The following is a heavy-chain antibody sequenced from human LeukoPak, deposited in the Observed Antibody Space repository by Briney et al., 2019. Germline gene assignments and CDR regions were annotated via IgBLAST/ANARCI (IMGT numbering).Heavy chain of an antibody. Sequence: GGSLRLSCAASGFTFSNYWMHWVRQAPGKGLVWVSRINSDGSTTIYADSVKGRFTISRDNAKSTLYLQMSSLRAEDTAVYYCARPGDGFDYWGQGTLVTVSS. CDR1: GFTFSNYW. CDR2: INSDGSTT. V-gene: IGHV3-74*01. CDR3: ARPGDGFDY. D-gene: IGHD1-1*01. J-gene: IGHJ4*02.